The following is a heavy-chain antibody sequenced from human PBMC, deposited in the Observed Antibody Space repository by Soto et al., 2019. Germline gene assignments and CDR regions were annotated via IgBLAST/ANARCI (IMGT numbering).Heavy chain of an antibody. CDR1: GGTFSSYA. V-gene: IGHV1-69*13. J-gene: IGHJ4*02. CDR3: ASTPLPKYYYDSSGYYYFDY. Sequence: SVKVSFKASGGTFSSYAISWLRQAPGQGLEWMGGIIPIFGTANYAQKFQGRVTITADESTSTPYMELSSLRSEDTAVYYCASTPLPKYYYDSSGYYYFDYWGQGTLVTV. D-gene: IGHD3-22*01. CDR2: IIPIFGTA.